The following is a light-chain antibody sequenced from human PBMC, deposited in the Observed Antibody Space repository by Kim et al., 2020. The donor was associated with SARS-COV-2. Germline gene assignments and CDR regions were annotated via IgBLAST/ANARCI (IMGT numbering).Light chain of an antibody. V-gene: IGLV2-8*01. Sequence: GQSVTISCTGTSSNVGGYNYVSWYQQHPGKAPQLMIYAVSKRPSGVPDRFSGSKSGNTASLTVSGLQAEDEADYYCSSYAGSNNLVFGGGTQLTVL. J-gene: IGLJ2*01. CDR1: SSNVGGYNY. CDR3: SSYAGSNNLV. CDR2: AVS.